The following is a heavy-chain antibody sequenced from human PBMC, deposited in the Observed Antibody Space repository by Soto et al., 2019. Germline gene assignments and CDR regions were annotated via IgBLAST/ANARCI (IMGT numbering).Heavy chain of an antibody. Sequence: ASVKVSCKASGYTFTSYGISWVRQAPGQGLEWMGWISAYNGNTNYAQKLQGRVTMTTDTSTSTAYMELRSLRSDDTAVYYCAREADGDYYYYGMDVWGQGTTVTVSS. D-gene: IGHD3-10*01. J-gene: IGHJ6*02. CDR3: AREADGDYYYYGMDV. V-gene: IGHV1-18*04. CDR2: ISAYNGNT. CDR1: GYTFTSYG.